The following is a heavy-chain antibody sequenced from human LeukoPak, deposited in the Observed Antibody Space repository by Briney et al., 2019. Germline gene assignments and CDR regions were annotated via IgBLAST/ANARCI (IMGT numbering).Heavy chain of an antibody. V-gene: IGHV1-2*02. Sequence: GASVKVSCKASGYTFTGYYMHWVRQAPGQGLEWMGWINPSSGGTNYAQKFQGRVTMTRDTSISTAYMELSRLRSDDTAVYYCASSWSGYQYPYYMDVWGKGPTVTVSS. CDR3: ASSWSGYQYPYYMDV. J-gene: IGHJ6*03. CDR1: GYTFTGYY. D-gene: IGHD3-3*01. CDR2: INPSSGGT.